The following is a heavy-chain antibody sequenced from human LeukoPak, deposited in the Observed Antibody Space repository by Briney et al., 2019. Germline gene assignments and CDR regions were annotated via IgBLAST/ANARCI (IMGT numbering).Heavy chain of an antibody. CDR2: IYYSGST. D-gene: IGHD5-12*01. CDR1: AGSSGSGGYS. Sequence: SETLSLTCTVSAGSSGSGGYSWSWIRQHPGKGLEWIGNIYYSGSTYYNPSLKTRITMSIDTSKSKLSLNLSSVTAADTAVYYCARASPDIGAFDIWGQGTMVTVSS. J-gene: IGHJ3*02. V-gene: IGHV4-31*03. CDR3: ARASPDIGAFDI.